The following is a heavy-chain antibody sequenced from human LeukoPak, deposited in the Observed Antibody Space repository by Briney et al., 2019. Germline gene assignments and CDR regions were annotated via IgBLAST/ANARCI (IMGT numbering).Heavy chain of an antibody. V-gene: IGHV4-31*03. CDR1: GGSISSGGYY. CDR3: ASRSEWLLYFDY. J-gene: IGHJ4*02. D-gene: IGHD3-3*01. Sequence: NSSETLSLTCTVSGGSISSGGYYWSWIRQHPGKGLEWIGYIYYSGSTYYNPSLKSRVTISVDTSKNQFSLKPSSVTAADTAVYYCASRSEWLLYFDYWGQGTLVTVSS. CDR2: IYYSGST.